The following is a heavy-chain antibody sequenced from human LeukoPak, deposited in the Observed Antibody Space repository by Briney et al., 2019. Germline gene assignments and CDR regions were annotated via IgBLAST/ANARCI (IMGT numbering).Heavy chain of an antibody. CDR1: GFTFSSYW. CDR3: ARSSSSWYDYYGMDV. J-gene: IGHJ6*02. Sequence: ETGGSLRLSCAASGFTFSSYWMSWVRQAPGKGLEWVANIKQDGSEKYYVDSVKGRFTISRDNAKDSLYLQMNSLRAEDTAVYYCARSSSSWYDYYGMDVWGQGTTVTVSS. CDR2: IKQDGSEK. D-gene: IGHD6-13*01. V-gene: IGHV3-7*01.